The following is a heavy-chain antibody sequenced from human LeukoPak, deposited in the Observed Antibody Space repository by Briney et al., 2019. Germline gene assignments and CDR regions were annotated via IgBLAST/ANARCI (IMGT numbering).Heavy chain of an antibody. D-gene: IGHD3-22*01. J-gene: IGHJ4*02. V-gene: IGHV4-59*01. Sequence: AETLSLTCTVSGGSINSYYWSWMRQPPGKGLEWIGYIHSSGTTTYNPSLQSRVTISIDSSKNQFSLKLSSVTAADTAIYYCARGTGFYDSSGHYYWGYFDSWGQGTLVPVSS. CDR2: IHSSGTT. CDR3: ARGTGFYDSSGHYYWGYFDS. CDR1: GGSINSYY.